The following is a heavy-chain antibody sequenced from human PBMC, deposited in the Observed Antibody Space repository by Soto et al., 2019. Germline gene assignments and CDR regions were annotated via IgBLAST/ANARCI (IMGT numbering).Heavy chain of an antibody. D-gene: IGHD5-18*01. J-gene: IGHJ4*02. CDR1: GGSISSGDYY. V-gene: IGHV4-30-4*01. Sequence: QVQLQESGPGLVKPSQTLSLTCTVPGGSISSGDYYWRWIRQRPGKGLEWIGYVYYRGSTYYNPPLKSRVTISVDTSKNQFSLKLSSVTAADTAVYYCAREGIQLWEGYFDYWGQGTLVTVSS. CDR3: AREGIQLWEGYFDY. CDR2: VYYRGST.